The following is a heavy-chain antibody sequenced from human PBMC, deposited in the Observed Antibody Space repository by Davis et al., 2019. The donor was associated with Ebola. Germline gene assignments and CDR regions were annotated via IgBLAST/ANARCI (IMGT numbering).Heavy chain of an antibody. CDR1: GYTFTGYY. D-gene: IGHD2-2*01. Sequence: ASVKVSCKASGYTFTGYYMHWMRQAPGQGLEWMGWINPNSGGTNYAQKFQGRVTMTRDTSISTAYMELSRLRSDDTAVYYCARTPIVVVPAAPPHYYYYYGMDVWGQGTTVTVSS. J-gene: IGHJ6*02. CDR3: ARTPIVVVPAAPPHYYYYYGMDV. V-gene: IGHV1-2*02. CDR2: INPNSGGT.